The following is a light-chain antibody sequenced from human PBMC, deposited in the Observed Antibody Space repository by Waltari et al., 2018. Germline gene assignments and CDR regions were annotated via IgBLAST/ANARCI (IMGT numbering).Light chain of an antibody. CDR3: QSYDNDLGGV. CDR2: TNN. J-gene: IGLJ3*02. Sequence: QSVLTQPPSVSGAPGQRVTITCTGSSSNIGAGYDVQWYQQFPGTAPKLLIYTNNNRPSGVPDRFSGSKSGTSASLAITGLQAEDEADCYCQSYDNDLGGVFGGGTRLTVL. CDR1: SSNIGAGYD. V-gene: IGLV1-40*01.